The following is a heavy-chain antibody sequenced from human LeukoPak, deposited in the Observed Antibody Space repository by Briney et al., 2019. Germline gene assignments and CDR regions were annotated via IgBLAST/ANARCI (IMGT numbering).Heavy chain of an antibody. Sequence: SQTLSLTCTVSGGSISCGDYYWSWIRQPPGKGLKWIGYIFYSGNTYYNPSLKSRVPISVDTSKNRFSLKLSSVTAADTAVYYCARAPTYYYYYGMDVWGQGTTVTVSS. V-gene: IGHV4-30-4*01. J-gene: IGHJ6*02. CDR1: GGSISCGDYY. CDR2: IFYSGNT. CDR3: ARAPTYYYYYGMDV.